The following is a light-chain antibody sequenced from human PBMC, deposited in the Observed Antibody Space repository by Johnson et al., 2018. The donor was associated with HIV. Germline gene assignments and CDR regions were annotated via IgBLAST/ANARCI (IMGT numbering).Light chain of an antibody. Sequence: QSVLTQPPSVSAAPGQKVTISCSGSSSNIGNNYVSWYQQLPGTAPKLLIYENNKRPSGIPDRFSGSKSGTSATLGITGLQTGDEADYYCRTWDSNLSVDFVCGTGNKVAV. CDR3: RTWDSNLSVDFV. J-gene: IGLJ1*01. V-gene: IGLV1-51*02. CDR1: SSNIGNNY. CDR2: ENN.